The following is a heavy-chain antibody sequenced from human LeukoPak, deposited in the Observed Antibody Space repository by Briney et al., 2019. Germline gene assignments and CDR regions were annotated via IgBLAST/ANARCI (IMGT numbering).Heavy chain of an antibody. Sequence: SETLSLTCAVYGGSFSGYYWSWIRQPPGKGLEWIGEINHSGSTNYNPSLRSRVTTSVDKSKNQFSLKLSSVTAADTAVYYCARKSRQQYSSSWTPYNWFDPWGQGTLVTVSS. V-gene: IGHV4-34*01. J-gene: IGHJ5*02. CDR3: ARKSRQQYSSSWTPYNWFDP. CDR2: INHSGST. CDR1: GGSFSGYY. D-gene: IGHD6-13*01.